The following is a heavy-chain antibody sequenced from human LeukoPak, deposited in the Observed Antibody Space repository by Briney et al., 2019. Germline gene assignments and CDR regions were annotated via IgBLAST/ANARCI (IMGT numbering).Heavy chain of an antibody. D-gene: IGHD1-26*01. CDR1: GFTFDDYA. CDR2: ISWNSGSI. V-gene: IGHV3-9*01. CDR3: AKDIYGGAIDY. J-gene: IGHJ4*02. Sequence: GGSLRLSCAASGFTFDDYAMHWVRQAPGKGLEWVSGISWNSGSIGYADSVKGRFTISRDNAKNSLYLQMNSLRAEDTALCYCAKDIYGGAIDYWGQGTLVTVSS.